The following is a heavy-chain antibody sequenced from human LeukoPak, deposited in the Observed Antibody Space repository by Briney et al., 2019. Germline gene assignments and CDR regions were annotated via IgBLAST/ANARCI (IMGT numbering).Heavy chain of an antibody. CDR1: GGSISSYY. CDR3: ARGVGARSLYYFDY. D-gene: IGHD1-26*01. V-gene: IGHV4-4*07. Sequence: PSETLSLTCTVSGGSISSYYWSWIRQPAGKGLEWIGRIYTSGSTNYNPSLKSRVTLSVDTSKNQFSLKLSSVTAADTAVYYCARGVGARSLYYFDYWGQGTLVTVSS. J-gene: IGHJ4*02. CDR2: IYTSGST.